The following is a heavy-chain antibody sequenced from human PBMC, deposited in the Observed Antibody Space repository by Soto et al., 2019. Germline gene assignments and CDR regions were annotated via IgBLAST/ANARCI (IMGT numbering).Heavy chain of an antibody. Sequence: SETLSLTCAVYGGSFSGYYWSWIRQPPGKGLEWIGEINHIGGANYDPSLNSRVIISLDTSKNQFTLRLSSVTAADTAVYYCARGTWALRFEPWGQGTLVNVSS. CDR3: ARGTWALRFEP. J-gene: IGHJ5*02. D-gene: IGHD3-16*01. V-gene: IGHV4-34*01. CDR2: INHIGGA. CDR1: GGSFSGYY.